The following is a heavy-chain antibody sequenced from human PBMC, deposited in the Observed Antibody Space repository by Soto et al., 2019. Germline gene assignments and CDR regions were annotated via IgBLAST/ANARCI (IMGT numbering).Heavy chain of an antibody. Sequence: GGSLRLSWTVSVLTFRSYAMNWVRQSPGGGLEWVSNIIGSGDNTYYADSVKGRFTISRDNSQNTLFLQMDSLRVEDTATYYCVKDRAFRTVAGADQWGQGTLVTVSS. CDR2: IIGSGDNT. CDR3: VKDRAFRTVAGADQ. V-gene: IGHV3-23*01. CDR1: VLTFRSYA. J-gene: IGHJ4*02. D-gene: IGHD6-19*01.